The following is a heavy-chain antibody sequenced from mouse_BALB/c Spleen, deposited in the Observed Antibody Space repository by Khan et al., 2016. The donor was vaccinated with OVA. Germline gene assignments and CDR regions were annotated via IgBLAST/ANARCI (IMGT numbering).Heavy chain of an antibody. J-gene: IGHJ3*01. CDR2: ISPGSGDT. CDR3: ARRNYFGYTFAY. CDR1: GYTFTDYY. V-gene: IGHV1-77*01. Sequence: VQLQESGAELARPGASVKLSCKASGYTFTDYYINWVKQRTGQGLEWIGEISPGSGDTYYNEKFKGKATLTADKSSSTAYMQLISLTSEASAVYCCARRNYFGYTFAYWGQGTLVTVSA. D-gene: IGHD1-2*01.